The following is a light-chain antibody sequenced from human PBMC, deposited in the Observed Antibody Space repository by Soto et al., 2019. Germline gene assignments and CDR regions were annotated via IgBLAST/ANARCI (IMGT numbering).Light chain of an antibody. Sequence: QSALTQPASVSGSPGQSVTISCTGTSSDVGGYNYVSWYQQHPDKAPKLMIYDVSYRPSGVSNRFSGSKSGNTASLTISGLQAEDEADYYCSSYTNSNARVFGTGTKVTVL. CDR1: SSDVGGYNY. CDR3: SSYTNSNARV. J-gene: IGLJ1*01. V-gene: IGLV2-14*03. CDR2: DVS.